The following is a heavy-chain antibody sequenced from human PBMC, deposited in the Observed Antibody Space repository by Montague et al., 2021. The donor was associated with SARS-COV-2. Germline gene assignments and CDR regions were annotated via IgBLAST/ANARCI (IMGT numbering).Heavy chain of an antibody. Sequence: SETLSLTCTVSGASITSSNWWNWVRQPPGKGLEWIGQIYHSGSTNYNPSLKSRLTLSLDKSKNQFSLSLSSVTAADTAVYYCARQIQQVVLSPAKLTNWFDLWGLGTLVTVAS. CDR2: IYHSGST. J-gene: IGHJ5*02. V-gene: IGHV4-4*02. CDR1: GASITSSNW. CDR3: ARQIQQVVLSPAKLTNWFDL. D-gene: IGHD2-15*01.